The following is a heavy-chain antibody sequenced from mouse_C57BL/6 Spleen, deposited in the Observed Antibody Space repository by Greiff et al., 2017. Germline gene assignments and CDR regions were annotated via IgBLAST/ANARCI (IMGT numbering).Heavy chain of an antibody. V-gene: IGHV5-9-1*02. CDR2: ISSGGDYI. Sequence: EVKLVESGEGLVKPGGSLKLSCAASGFTFSSYAMSWVRQTPEKRLEWVAYISSGGDYIYYADTVKGRFTISRDNARNTLYLQMSSLKSEDTAMYYCTRGEGYPGLFDYWGQGTTLTVSS. CDR1: GFTFSSYA. D-gene: IGHD2-2*01. CDR3: TRGEGYPGLFDY. J-gene: IGHJ2*01.